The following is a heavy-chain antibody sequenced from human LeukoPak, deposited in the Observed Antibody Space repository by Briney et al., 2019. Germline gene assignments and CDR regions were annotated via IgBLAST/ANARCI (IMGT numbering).Heavy chain of an antibody. CDR2: IYYSGTT. Sequence: SETLSLTCTVSGGSISSYYWSWIRQPPGKGLEWIGYIYYSGTTYYNPSLKSRVTISVDTSKNQFSLRLSSVTAADTAVYYCAREVDAAAAYNWFDPWGQGTLVTVSS. V-gene: IGHV4-59*12. D-gene: IGHD2-2*01. CDR3: AREVDAAAAYNWFDP. CDR1: GGSISSYY. J-gene: IGHJ5*02.